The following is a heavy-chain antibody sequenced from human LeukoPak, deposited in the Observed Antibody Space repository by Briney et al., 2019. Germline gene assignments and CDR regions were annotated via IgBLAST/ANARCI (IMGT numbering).Heavy chain of an antibody. Sequence: PSETLSLTCTVSGGSISSYYWSWIRQPPGKGLEWIGYIYTSGSTNYNPSLKSRVTISVDTSKNQFSLKLSSVTAADPAVYYCARLLRWADLEYSSPYYMDVWGKGTTVTVSS. CDR3: ARLLRWADLEYSSPYYMDV. V-gene: IGHV4-4*09. J-gene: IGHJ6*03. D-gene: IGHD6-6*01. CDR1: GGSISSYY. CDR2: IYTSGST.